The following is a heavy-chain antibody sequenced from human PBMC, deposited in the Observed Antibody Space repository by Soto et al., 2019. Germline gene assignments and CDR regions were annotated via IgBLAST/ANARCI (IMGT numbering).Heavy chain of an antibody. CDR3: AQTLGLAVAGPGRFDL. CDR2: ITPMFGTA. V-gene: IGHV1-69*12. CDR1: GGTFSRYA. J-gene: IGHJ2*01. Sequence: QVQLVQSGAEVKKYGSSVKVSCKASGGTFSRYAISWVRQAPGQGLEWMGGITPMFGTANYAQRFHDRATITADESTSTADMQLSSMRSDDTAVYYCAQTLGLAVAGPGRFDLWGRGTLVTVSS. D-gene: IGHD6-19*01.